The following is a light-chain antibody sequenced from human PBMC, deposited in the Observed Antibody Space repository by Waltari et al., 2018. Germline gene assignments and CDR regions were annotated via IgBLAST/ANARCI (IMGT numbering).Light chain of an antibody. V-gene: IGKV3-11*01. CDR2: DAS. Sequence: DIVLTQSPATLSLSPGERATLSSRASQSASSSYFAWYQQKPGQAPRLLIYDASNRATGIPARFSGSGSGTDFTLTISSLEPEDFAVYYCQQRSNWPPRYTFGQGTKLEIK. CDR1: QSASSSY. J-gene: IGKJ2*01. CDR3: QQRSNWPPRYT.